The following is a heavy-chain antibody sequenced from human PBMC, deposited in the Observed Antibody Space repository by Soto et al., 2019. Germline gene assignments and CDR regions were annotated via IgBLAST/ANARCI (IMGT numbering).Heavy chain of an antibody. D-gene: IGHD5-18*01. Sequence: GGSLRLSCAASGLTFSDRYMDWVRQAPGRGLEWVSYISDDGASIYYADSLKGRFTFSRDNAKNSLSLQMNNLRAEDTAVYYCARENSVQAWLHHFDHWGLGTLVTVSS. J-gene: IGHJ4*02. CDR2: ISDDGASI. V-gene: IGHV3-11*04. CDR1: GLTFSDRY. CDR3: ARENSVQAWLHHFDH.